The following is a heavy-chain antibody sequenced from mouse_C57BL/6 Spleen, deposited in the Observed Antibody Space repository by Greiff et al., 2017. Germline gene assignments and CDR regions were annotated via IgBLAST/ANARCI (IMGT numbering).Heavy chain of an antibody. CDR2: ISYDGSN. Sequence: EVQLQESGPGLVKPSQSLSLTCSVTGYSITSGYYWNWIRQFPGNKLEWMGYISYDGSNNYNPSLKNRISITRDTSKNQFFLKLNSVTTEDTATYYCASLYYYGSIFAYWGQGTLVTVSA. CDR1: GYSITSGYY. CDR3: ASLYYYGSIFAY. V-gene: IGHV3-6*01. D-gene: IGHD1-1*01. J-gene: IGHJ3*01.